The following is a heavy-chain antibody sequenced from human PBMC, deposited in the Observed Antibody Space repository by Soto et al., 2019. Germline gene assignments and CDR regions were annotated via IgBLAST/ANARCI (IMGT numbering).Heavy chain of an antibody. V-gene: IGHV3-43*01. CDR1: GFTFDDYT. D-gene: IGHD3-10*01. J-gene: IGHJ4*02. CDR2: INWDGGST. Sequence: EVQLVESGGVVVQPGGSLRLSCAASGFTFDDYTMHWVRQAPGKGLEWVSLINWDGGSTYYSDSVKGRFVISRDNSKNSLYLQMNSLRTEDTALYYCAKGPVYGPGSYFGFEYWGQGTLVTVSS. CDR3: AKGPVYGPGSYFGFEY.